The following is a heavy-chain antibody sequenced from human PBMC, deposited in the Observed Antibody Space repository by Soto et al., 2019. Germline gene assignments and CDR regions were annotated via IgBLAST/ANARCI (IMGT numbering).Heavy chain of an antibody. CDR1: GFTFSSYW. V-gene: IGHV3-7*03. Sequence: GGSLRLSCAASGFTFSSYWMSWVRQAPGKGLEWVANIKQDGSEKYYVDSVKGRFTISRDNAKNSLYLQMNSLRAEDTAVYYCAREIGRRYCSSTSCYWGQGTLVTVSS. CDR3: AREIGRRYCSSTSCY. J-gene: IGHJ4*02. D-gene: IGHD2-2*01. CDR2: IKQDGSEK.